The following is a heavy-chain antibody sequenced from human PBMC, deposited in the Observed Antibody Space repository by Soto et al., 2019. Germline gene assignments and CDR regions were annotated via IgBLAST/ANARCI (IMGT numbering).Heavy chain of an antibody. J-gene: IGHJ6*03. CDR2: LTVTGNSA. Sequence: EVQLLESGGGLVQPGGSLRLSCAASGFRLSDSAVSWVRQAPGKGLEWVSSLTVTGNSAFYSDSVKGRFTISRDISKCLLYLQMTSLRAEDTAVYYCAKNGCIYSTCYPYYNNVDVWGRGTTITVSS. V-gene: IGHV3-23*05. CDR1: GFRLSDSA. D-gene: IGHD3-3*01. CDR3: AKNGCIYSTCYPYYNNVDV.